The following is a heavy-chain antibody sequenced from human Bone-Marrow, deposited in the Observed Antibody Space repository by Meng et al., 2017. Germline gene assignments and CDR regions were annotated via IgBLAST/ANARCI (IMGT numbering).Heavy chain of an antibody. CDR1: GYTLTNYA. CDR2: INPNSGGT. J-gene: IGHJ4*02. CDR3: ARDPCSSGWYSFDY. V-gene: IGHV1-2*06. D-gene: IGHD6-19*01. Sequence: ASVKVSCKASGYTLTNYAINWLRQAPGQGLEWMGRINPNSGGTNYAQKFQGRVTMTRDTSISTAYMELSRLRSDDTAVYYCARDPCSSGWYSFDYWGQGTLVTVSS.